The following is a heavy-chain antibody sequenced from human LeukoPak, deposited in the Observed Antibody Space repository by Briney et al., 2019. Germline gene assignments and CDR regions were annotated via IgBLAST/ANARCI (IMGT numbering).Heavy chain of an antibody. J-gene: IGHJ4*02. V-gene: IGHV3-53*01. Sequence: GGSLRLSCAASGFTVSSNYMSWVRQAPGKGLEWVSVIYSGGSTYYADSVKGRFTISRDNSKNTLYLQMNSLRAEDTAVYYCARDSDDILTGYSDYWGQGTLVTVSS. CDR3: ARDSDDILTGYSDY. D-gene: IGHD3-9*01. CDR2: IYSGGST. CDR1: GFTVSSNY.